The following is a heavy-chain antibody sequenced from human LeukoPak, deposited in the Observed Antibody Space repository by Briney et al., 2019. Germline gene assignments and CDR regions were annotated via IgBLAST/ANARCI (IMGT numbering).Heavy chain of an antibody. CDR1: GFTFTNFG. Sequence: GGSLRLSCAASGFTFTNFGMSWVRQAPGKGLEWVANINGDGSDRYYMDSLKGRFTISRDNAKNSLYLQMNSLRVEDTAIYYCAIAYGLDVWGQGTTVTVSS. J-gene: IGHJ6*02. V-gene: IGHV3-7*03. CDR3: AIAYGLDV. CDR2: INGDGSDR.